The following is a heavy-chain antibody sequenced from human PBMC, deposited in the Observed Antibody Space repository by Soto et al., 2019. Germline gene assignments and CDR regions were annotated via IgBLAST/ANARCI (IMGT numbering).Heavy chain of an antibody. J-gene: IGHJ4*02. V-gene: IGHV6-1*01. CDR2: TYYRSQWYT. CDR3: AREATLLRGIINHIDY. D-gene: IGHD3-10*01. CDR1: GDSVSSDNAV. Sequence: QTLSLTCGISGDSVSSDNAVWNWIRQSPSRGLEWLGRTYYRSQWYTDYALSVRSRITINPDTSKNQFSLQLNSVTPEDTAVYYCAREATLLRGIINHIDYWGQGVLVTVSS.